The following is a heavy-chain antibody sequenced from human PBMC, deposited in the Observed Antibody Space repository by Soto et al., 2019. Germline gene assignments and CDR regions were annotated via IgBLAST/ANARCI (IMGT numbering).Heavy chain of an antibody. Sequence: QVQLVQSGAEVKKPGASVKVSCKASGYTYSSYDINWVRQATGQGLEWMGWMNPNSGNTGYAQKFQGSVTMTRNTYISTAYMGLSSLRSEDTAVYYCARQRGYSYNWFDPWGQGTLVTVSS. V-gene: IGHV1-8*01. J-gene: IGHJ5*02. D-gene: IGHD5-18*01. CDR3: ARQRGYSYNWFDP. CDR1: GYTYSSYD. CDR2: MNPNSGNT.